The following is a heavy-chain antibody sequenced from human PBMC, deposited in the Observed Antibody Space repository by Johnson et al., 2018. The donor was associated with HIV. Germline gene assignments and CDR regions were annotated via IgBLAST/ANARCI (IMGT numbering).Heavy chain of an antibody. D-gene: IGHD5-18*01. Sequence: VQLVESGGGLVQPGGSLRLSCAASGFTFSDYYMNWIRQAPGKGLEWVSYISSSGSSIYYADSVKGRYTISRDNAKNSLYLQMNSLRAEDTAVYYCANGGYSYGYDAFDIWGQGTMVTVSS. J-gene: IGHJ3*02. CDR3: ANGGYSYGYDAFDI. CDR1: GFTFSDYY. CDR2: ISSSGSSI. V-gene: IGHV3-11*01.